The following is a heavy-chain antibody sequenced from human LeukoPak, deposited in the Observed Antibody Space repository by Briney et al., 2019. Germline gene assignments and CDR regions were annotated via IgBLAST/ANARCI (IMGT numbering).Heavy chain of an antibody. V-gene: IGHV3-74*03. D-gene: IGHD6-13*01. CDR1: GFTFSNYW. J-gene: IGHJ6*02. CDR2: IDNAGSIT. Sequence: PGGSLRLSCAASGFTFSNYWIHWVRQAPGKGLVWVSRIDNAGSITTYADSVKGRFTISKDNSKNTVYLQMSSLRVDDTAVYYCAKAASSSWPSYYYGMDVWGQGTTVTVSS. CDR3: AKAASSSWPSYYYGMDV.